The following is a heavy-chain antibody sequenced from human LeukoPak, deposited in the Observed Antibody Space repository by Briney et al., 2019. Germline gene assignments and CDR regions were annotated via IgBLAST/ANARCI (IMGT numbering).Heavy chain of an antibody. CDR1: GYTFTNYF. Sequence: ASVKVSCKASGYTFTNYFMHWVRQAPGQGLEWMGIINPSGGSTSYAQKFQGRVTMTRDTPTSTVYMELSSLRSEDTAVYYCARDLYDILTGYPHPMGYWGQGTLVTVSS. CDR2: INPSGGST. J-gene: IGHJ4*02. V-gene: IGHV1-46*01. D-gene: IGHD3-9*01. CDR3: ARDLYDILTGYPHPMGY.